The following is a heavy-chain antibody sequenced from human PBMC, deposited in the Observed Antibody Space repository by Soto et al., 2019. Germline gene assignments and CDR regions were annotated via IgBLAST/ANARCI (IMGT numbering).Heavy chain of an antibody. Sequence: QVQLVQSGAEVKKPGASVKVSCKASGYTFTGYYMHWVRQAPGQGLEWMGWINPNSGGTNYAQKFQGWVTMTRDTSISTAYMELSRLRSDVTAVYYCARERWNDGDSNYYGMDVWGQGTTVTVSS. CDR1: GYTFTGYY. D-gene: IGHD1-1*01. CDR2: INPNSGGT. V-gene: IGHV1-2*04. CDR3: ARERWNDGDSNYYGMDV. J-gene: IGHJ6*02.